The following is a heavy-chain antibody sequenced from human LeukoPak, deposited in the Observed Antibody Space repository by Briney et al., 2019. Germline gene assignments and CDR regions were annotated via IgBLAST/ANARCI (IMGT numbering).Heavy chain of an antibody. CDR3: AREWSD. Sequence: GGSLTLSCAVSGFTFSTYSMSWVRQAPGKGLEWVSAISGSGGSIYYADSVKGRFTISRDNAKNSLYLQMNSLRDDDTALYYCAREWSDWGQGTLVTVSS. CDR1: GFTFSTYS. D-gene: IGHD2-15*01. V-gene: IGHV3-23*01. CDR2: ISGSGGSI. J-gene: IGHJ4*02.